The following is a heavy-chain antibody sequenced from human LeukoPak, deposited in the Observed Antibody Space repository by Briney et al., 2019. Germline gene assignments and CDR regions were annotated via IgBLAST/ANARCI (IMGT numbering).Heavy chain of an antibody. J-gene: IGHJ4*02. D-gene: IGHD1-14*01. Sequence: SQTLSLTCTVSGGSISSGNYFWNWIRQPAGKKLEWIGRIYSSGSTNYNPSLQSRVTISADTSKNQVSLRLTSVTAADTAVYYCARKRNRGTFDYWGQGTLVTVSS. CDR3: ARKRNRGTFDY. V-gene: IGHV4-61*02. CDR2: IYSSGST. CDR1: GGSISSGNYF.